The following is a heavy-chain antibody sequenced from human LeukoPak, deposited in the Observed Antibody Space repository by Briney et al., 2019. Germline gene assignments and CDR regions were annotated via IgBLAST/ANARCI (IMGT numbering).Heavy chain of an antibody. J-gene: IGHJ4*02. V-gene: IGHV1-2*02. CDR1: GYTFIGYY. D-gene: IGHD5-24*01. Sequence: GASVKVSCTASGYTFIGYYIYWVRQAPGQGLEWMGWINPNSGDTDYAQKLQGRVTMTRDTSISTAYMELSRLRSDDTAVYYCAILWLQLPTPSAHFDYWGQGTLVTVSS. CDR3: AILWLQLPTPSAHFDY. CDR2: INPNSGDT.